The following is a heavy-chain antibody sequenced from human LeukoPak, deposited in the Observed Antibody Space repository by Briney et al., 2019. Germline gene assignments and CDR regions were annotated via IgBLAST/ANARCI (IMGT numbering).Heavy chain of an antibody. CDR3: ARGVVFIY. CDR2: INHSGST. J-gene: IGHJ4*02. Sequence: PETLSLTCAVYGGSFSGYYWSWIRQPPGKGLEWIGEINHSGSTNYNPSLKSRVTISVDTSKNQFSLKLSSVTAADTAVYYCARGVVFIYWGQGTLVTVSS. V-gene: IGHV4-34*01. D-gene: IGHD2-15*01. CDR1: GGSFSGYY.